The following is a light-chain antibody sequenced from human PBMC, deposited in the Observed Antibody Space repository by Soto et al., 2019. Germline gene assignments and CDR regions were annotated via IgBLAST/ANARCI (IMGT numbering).Light chain of an antibody. V-gene: IGKV1-27*01. CDR3: QKYSSVIT. J-gene: IGKJ5*01. CDR2: APS. CDR1: QGMSNF. Sequence: DIQMTQSPSSLSASVGDRVTITCRASQGMSNFLAWYQQKPGKVPKLLISAPSTLQSVVPSRFSGSGSGTDFTLTITSLQPEDVATYYCQKYSSVITFGQGTRLEIK.